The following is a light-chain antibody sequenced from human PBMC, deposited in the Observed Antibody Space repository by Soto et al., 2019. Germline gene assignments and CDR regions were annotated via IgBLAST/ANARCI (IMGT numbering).Light chain of an antibody. Sequence: STPSASVGDRVTITCRASQSISTWLVWYQQKPGKAPKVLIYDASSLQSGVPSRFSGHGSGTDFTLTISSLQPDDSAIYYCQQYKIYTTFGQGTKVEI. CDR3: QQYKIYTT. CDR2: DAS. J-gene: IGKJ2*01. V-gene: IGKV1-5*01. CDR1: QSISTW.